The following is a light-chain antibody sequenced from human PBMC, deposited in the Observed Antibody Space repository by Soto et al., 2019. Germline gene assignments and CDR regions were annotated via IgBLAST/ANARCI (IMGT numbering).Light chain of an antibody. CDR3: SSYAGSNNHVV. CDR2: EVS. CDR1: SSDVGGYNY. J-gene: IGLJ2*01. V-gene: IGLV2-8*01. Sequence: QSVLTQPPSASGSPGQSVTISCTGTSSDVGGYNYVSWYQQHPGKAPKLMIYEVSKRPSGVPDRFSGSKSGNTASLTVSGLQAEDEADYDCSSYAGSNNHVVFGGGTQLTVL.